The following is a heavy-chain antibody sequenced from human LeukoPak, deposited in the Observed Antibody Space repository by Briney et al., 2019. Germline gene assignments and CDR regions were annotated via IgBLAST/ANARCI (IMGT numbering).Heavy chain of an antibody. CDR1: GFTFNNYA. V-gene: IGHV3-23*01. CDR3: AKEQDNLLLLSHFDA. D-gene: IGHD1-14*01. J-gene: IGHJ4*02. CDR2: VSGDGQRT. Sequence: GGPLRVSCAGSGFTFNNYALNWVRQAPGKGRQWVAAVSGDGQRTFYADSVKGRFTIFRDNSMNTLSLQMNSLRADDTALYYCAKEQDNLLLLSHFDAWGQGILVTVSA.